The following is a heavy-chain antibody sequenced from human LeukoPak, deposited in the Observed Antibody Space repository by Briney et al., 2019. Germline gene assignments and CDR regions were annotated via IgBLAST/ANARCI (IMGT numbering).Heavy chain of an antibody. J-gene: IGHJ4*02. V-gene: IGHV3-30-3*01. CDR3: ARELAIGVPAAIGRFDY. Sequence: SGGSLRLSCAASGFTFCSYAMHWVRQAPGKGLEWVAVISYDGSNKYYADSVKGRFTISRDNSKNTLYLQMNSLRAEDTAVYYCARELAIGVPAAIGRFDYWGQGTLVTVSS. D-gene: IGHD2-2*01. CDR2: ISYDGSNK. CDR1: GFTFCSYA.